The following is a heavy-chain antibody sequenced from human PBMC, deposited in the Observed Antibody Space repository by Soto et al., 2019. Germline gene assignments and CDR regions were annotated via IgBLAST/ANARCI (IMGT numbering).Heavy chain of an antibody. Sequence: QVQLVQSGAEVKKPGASVKVSCMASGYTFTSYGISWVRQAPGQGLEWMGWISAYNGNTNYAQKLQGRVTMTTDTSTSTAYMELRSLRSDDTAVYYCARVFMGSGSYPKIYYYYYYMDVWGKGTTVTVSS. CDR3: ARVFMGSGSYPKIYYYYYYMDV. CDR2: ISAYNGNT. D-gene: IGHD3-10*01. J-gene: IGHJ6*03. V-gene: IGHV1-18*01. CDR1: GYTFTSYG.